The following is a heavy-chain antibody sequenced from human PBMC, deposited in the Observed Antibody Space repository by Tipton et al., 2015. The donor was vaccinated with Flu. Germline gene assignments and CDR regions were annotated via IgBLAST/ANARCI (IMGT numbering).Heavy chain of an antibody. CDR3: ARGGDSSGYYYEDFDY. V-gene: IGHV3-66*02. CDR1: GFTVSSNY. CDR2: IYSGGST. D-gene: IGHD3-22*01. J-gene: IGHJ4*02. Sequence: VQLVQSGGGLVQPGGSLRLSCAASGFTVSSNYMGWVRQAPGKGLEWVSVIYSGGSTYYADSVKGRFTISRDNSKNTLYLQMNSLRAEDTAVYYCARGGDSSGYYYEDFDYWGQGTLVTVSS.